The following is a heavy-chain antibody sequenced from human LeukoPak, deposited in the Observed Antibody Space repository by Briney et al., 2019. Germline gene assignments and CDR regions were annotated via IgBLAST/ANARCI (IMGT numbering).Heavy chain of an antibody. J-gene: IGHJ4*02. Sequence: GGSLRLSCEGSGFTFSINAMHWVRQAPGKGLEWLAVISYDGTKQYFADSVKGRFTISRDNVKNSLYLEMNSLRVEDSAVYYCARDHYFDISGHLDYWGQGTPVTVSS. CDR3: ARDHYFDISGHLDY. CDR1: GFTFSINA. D-gene: IGHD3-22*01. CDR2: ISYDGTKQ. V-gene: IGHV3-30-3*01.